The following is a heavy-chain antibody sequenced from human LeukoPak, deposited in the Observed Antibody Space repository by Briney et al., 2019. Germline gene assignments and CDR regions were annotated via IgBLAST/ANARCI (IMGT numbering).Heavy chain of an antibody. V-gene: IGHV1-69*06. D-gene: IGHD2-21*01. CDR3: ARAPHFGGYYYYYMDV. CDR1: GGTFSSYA. J-gene: IGHJ6*03. CDR2: IIPIFGTA. Sequence: GSSVKVSCKASGGTFSSYAISWVRQAPGQGLEWMGGIIPIFGTANYAQKFQGRVTVTADKSTSTAYMELSGLRSEDTAVYYCARAPHFGGYYYYYMDVWGKGTTVTVSS.